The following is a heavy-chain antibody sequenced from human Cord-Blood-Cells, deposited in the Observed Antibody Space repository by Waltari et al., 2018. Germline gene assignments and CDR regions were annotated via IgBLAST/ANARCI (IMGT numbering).Heavy chain of an antibody. CDR1: GGTFSSYA. J-gene: IGHJ3*02. V-gene: IGHV1-69*12. Sequence: QVQLVQSGAEVKKPGSSVKVSCKASGGTFSSYAISWVRQAPGQGLEWMGGCIPIFGTANYAQKFQGRVTITADESTSTAYMELSSLRSEDTAVYYCAREAHEYSSSGGAFDIWGQGTMVTVSS. CDR2: CIPIFGTA. CDR3: AREAHEYSSSGGAFDI. D-gene: IGHD6-6*01.